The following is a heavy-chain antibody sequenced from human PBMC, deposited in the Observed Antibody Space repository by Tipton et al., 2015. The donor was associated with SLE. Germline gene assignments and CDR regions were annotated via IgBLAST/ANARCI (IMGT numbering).Heavy chain of an antibody. J-gene: IGHJ3*02. V-gene: IGHV3-21*01. D-gene: IGHD3-3*01. CDR1: GFTFSSYS. Sequence: SLRLSCAASGFTFSSYSMNWVRQAPGKGLEWVSSISSSSSYIYYADSVKGRFTISRDNAKNSLYLQMNSLRAEDTAVYYCARALITIFGVVSDDAFDIWGQGTMVTVSS. CDR3: ARALITIFGVVSDDAFDI. CDR2: ISSSSSYI.